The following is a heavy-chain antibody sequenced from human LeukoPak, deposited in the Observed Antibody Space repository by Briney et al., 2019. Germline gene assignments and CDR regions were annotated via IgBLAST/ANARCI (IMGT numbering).Heavy chain of an antibody. CDR1: GFTFSSYA. CDR2: ISGSGGST. J-gene: IGHJ4*02. D-gene: IGHD2-2*01. V-gene: IGHV3-23*01. CDR3: AKDPDSCSSTSCYLFDY. Sequence: GGSLRLSCAASGFTFSSYAMSWVRPAPGKGLEWVSAISGSGGSTYYADSVKGRFTISRDNSKNTLYLQMNSLRAEDTAVYYCAKDPDSCSSTSCYLFDYWGQGTLVTVSS.